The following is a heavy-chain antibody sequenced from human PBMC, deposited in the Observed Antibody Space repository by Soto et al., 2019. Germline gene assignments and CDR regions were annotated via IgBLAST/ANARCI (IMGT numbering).Heavy chain of an antibody. V-gene: IGHV1-2*02. Sequence: ASVKVSCKASGYTFSGYYIHWLRQSPGQGLEWMGWINPNSGGTNYAQKFQGRVTVTRDTPTSTAYMELSRLTSDDTAVYYCARSLTEGYCTITGCYTRPLYGMDVWGQGTTVTVS. CDR1: GYTFSGYY. D-gene: IGHD2-2*02. J-gene: IGHJ6*02. CDR2: INPNSGGT. CDR3: ARSLTEGYCTITGCYTRPLYGMDV.